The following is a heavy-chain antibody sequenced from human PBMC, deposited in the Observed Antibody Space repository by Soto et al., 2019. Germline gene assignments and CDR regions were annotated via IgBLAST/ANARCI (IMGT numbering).Heavy chain of an antibody. V-gene: IGHV3-33*01. J-gene: IGHJ1*01. Sequence: GGSLRLSCAASGFTFSSYGMHWVRQAPGKGLEWVAVIWYDGSNKYYADSVKGRFTISRDNSKNTLYLQMNSLRAEDTAVYYCAVGTAYCGGDCYSPYFQHWGQGTLVTVSS. D-gene: IGHD2-21*02. CDR3: AVGTAYCGGDCYSPYFQH. CDR1: GFTFSSYG. CDR2: IWYDGSNK.